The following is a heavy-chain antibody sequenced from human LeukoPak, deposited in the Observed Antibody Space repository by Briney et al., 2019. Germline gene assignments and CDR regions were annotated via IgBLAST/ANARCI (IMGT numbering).Heavy chain of an antibody. Sequence: KPSETLSLTCTVSGGSISSGMYYWSWIRQHPVQGLEWIGQVSYSGRTYYNPSLRSRVTISVDTSNNHFSLNLTSVTAADTAVYHCARVDGGYSYGSNWYFDLWGRGTLVTDSS. CDR3: ARVDGGYSYGSNWYFDL. CDR2: VSYSGRT. D-gene: IGHD5-18*01. V-gene: IGHV4-31*03. CDR1: GGSISSGMYY. J-gene: IGHJ2*01.